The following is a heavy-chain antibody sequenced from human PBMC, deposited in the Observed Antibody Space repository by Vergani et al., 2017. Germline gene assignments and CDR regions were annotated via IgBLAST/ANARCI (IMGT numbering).Heavy chain of an antibody. Sequence: EVQLVESGGGLVQPGGSLRLSCAASGFTFSSYEMNWVRQAPGKGLEWGSYISSSGGSTYYADSVKGRFTISIDNANNSLYLQMNSLRAEDTAVYYCASDREVGAPYRIDYWGQGTLVTVSS. D-gene: IGHD1-26*01. J-gene: IGHJ4*02. CDR2: ISSSGGST. V-gene: IGHV3-48*03. CDR1: GFTFSSYE. CDR3: ASDREVGAPYRIDY.